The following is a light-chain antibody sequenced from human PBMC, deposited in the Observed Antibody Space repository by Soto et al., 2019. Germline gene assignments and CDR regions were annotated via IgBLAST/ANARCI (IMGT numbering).Light chain of an antibody. J-gene: IGKJ1*01. CDR3: QQSYSTLSRT. CDR1: QTISNY. CDR2: ASS. Sequence: DIQMTQSPSSLSASVGDRVTITCRASQTISNYLNWYQQKPGKAPKLLIYASSTLQTGVPSRFSGSGSGTGFTLTINSLQPEDFATYYCQQSYSTLSRTFGQGTKVEIK. V-gene: IGKV1-39*01.